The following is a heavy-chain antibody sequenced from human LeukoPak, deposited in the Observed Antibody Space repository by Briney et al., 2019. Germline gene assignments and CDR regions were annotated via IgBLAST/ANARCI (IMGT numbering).Heavy chain of an antibody. CDR2: FSFNGEST. V-gene: IGHV3-23*01. D-gene: IGHD2-8*01. CDR1: GFTFSSYA. Sequence: GGSLRLSCAASGFTFSSYAMTWVRQAPGKGLEWVSSFSFNGESTYYADSAKGRFTISRDNSKNTLYLQMNSLRAEDTAVYYCAKGGHSNGRYYYYYMDVWGEGTTVTVSS. J-gene: IGHJ6*03. CDR3: AKGGHSNGRYYYYYMDV.